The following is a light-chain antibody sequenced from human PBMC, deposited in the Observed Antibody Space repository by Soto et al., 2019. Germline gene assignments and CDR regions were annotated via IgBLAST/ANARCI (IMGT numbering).Light chain of an antibody. J-gene: IGKJ4*01. Sequence: DIQMTQSPSTLSASVGDRVTITCRASQSISSWLAWYQQQPGKATKLLIYKAPSLESGVPSRFSGSGSGTEFTLTISSLQPDDVATYYCQQYNSYPLTFGGGTKVEIK. V-gene: IGKV1-5*03. CDR2: KAP. CDR3: QQYNSYPLT. CDR1: QSISSW.